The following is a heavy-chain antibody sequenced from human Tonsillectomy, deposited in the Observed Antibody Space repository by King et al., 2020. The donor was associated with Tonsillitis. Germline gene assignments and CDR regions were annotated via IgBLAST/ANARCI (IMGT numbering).Heavy chain of an antibody. J-gene: IGHJ5*02. D-gene: IGHD3-10*01. CDR2: MSGSEGST. CDR3: AKSLAGISGWYDP. V-gene: IGHV3-23*04. Sequence: VQLVESGGGLVQPGGSLRLSCAASGFTFSNYAMRWVRQAPWKRLEWCSGMSGSEGSTYYADYVKSRFTISRDNSKTTLYLQMNSLRAEDTAVYYCAKSLAGISGWYDPWGQGTLVIVSS. CDR1: GFTFSNYA.